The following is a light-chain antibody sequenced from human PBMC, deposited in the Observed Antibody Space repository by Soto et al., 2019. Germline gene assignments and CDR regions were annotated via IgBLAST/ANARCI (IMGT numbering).Light chain of an antibody. Sequence: QSAVTHPASVAGSPGQSITISCTGTSSDVGGYNYVSWYQQHPGKAPKLMIYEVINRPSGVSNRFSGSKSGNTASLTISGLQAEDEADYYCSSYTSSSTAVFGGGTKVTVL. CDR2: EVI. CDR3: SSYTSSSTAV. V-gene: IGLV2-14*01. CDR1: SSDVGGYNY. J-gene: IGLJ2*01.